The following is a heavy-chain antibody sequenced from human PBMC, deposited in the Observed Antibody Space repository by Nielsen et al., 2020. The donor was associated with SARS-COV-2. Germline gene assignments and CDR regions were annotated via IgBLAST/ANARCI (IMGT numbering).Heavy chain of an antibody. CDR3: ARDLNQYDFGMDV. D-gene: IGHD2-8*01. CDR2: FDPEDGET. Sequence: ASVKVSCKVSGYTLTELSMHWVRQAPGKGLEWMGGFDPEDGETIYAQKFQGRLTMTRDSSTSTVFMELSSLRSEDTAVYYCARDLNQYDFGMDVWGQGTTVSVSS. V-gene: IGHV1-24*01. CDR1: GYTLTELS. J-gene: IGHJ6*02.